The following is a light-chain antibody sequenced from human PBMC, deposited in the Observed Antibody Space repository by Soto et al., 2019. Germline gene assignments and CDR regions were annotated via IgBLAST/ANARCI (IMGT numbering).Light chain of an antibody. V-gene: IGKV3-20*01. CDR2: GAS. CDR3: QQFGGSSYT. Sequence: EIVLTQSPGTLSLSPGERATLSCRASQSVSSSYLAWYQLTPCQAPRLLIYGASIMATVIPETFSGCGSGTGFTLTISRLEPEDGAVYCCQQFGGSSYTLGQSTKLEIK. J-gene: IGKJ2*01. CDR1: QSVSSSY.